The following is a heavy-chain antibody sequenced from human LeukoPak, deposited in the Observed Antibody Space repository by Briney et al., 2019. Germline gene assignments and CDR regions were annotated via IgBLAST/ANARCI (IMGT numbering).Heavy chain of an antibody. Sequence: SETLSLTCTVYGDSISSFYWSWIRQPPGKGLEWIGYIYHNGITNYNPFLKSRVTISIDTSKTQFSLKLSSVTAADTAVYYCARMSRFSWTPYYFDYWSQGTLVIVSS. J-gene: IGHJ4*02. CDR1: GDSISSFY. V-gene: IGHV4-59*01. CDR2: IYHNGIT. CDR3: ARMSRFSWTPYYFDY. D-gene: IGHD3/OR15-3a*01.